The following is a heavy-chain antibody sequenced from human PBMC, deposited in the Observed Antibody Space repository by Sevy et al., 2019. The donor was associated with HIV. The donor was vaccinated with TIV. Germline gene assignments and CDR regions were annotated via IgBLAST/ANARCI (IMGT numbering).Heavy chain of an antibody. D-gene: IGHD2-15*01. CDR2: IYPGDSDT. J-gene: IGHJ5*02. V-gene: IGHV5-51*01. CDR3: ARVAAADPGLTICFDP. Sequence: GESLKISCKGSGYSFSSYWIGWVRQMPGKGLEWMGIIYPGDSDTRYSPSFQGQVTISADKSISTAYLQWSSLKASNTAMYYCARVAAADPGLTICFDPWGQGTLVTVSS. CDR1: GYSFSSYW.